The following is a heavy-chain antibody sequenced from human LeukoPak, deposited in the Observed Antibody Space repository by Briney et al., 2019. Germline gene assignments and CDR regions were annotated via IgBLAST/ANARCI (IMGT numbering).Heavy chain of an antibody. CDR3: ARGWGIAAAGGLDAFDI. Sequence: GASVKVSCKASGYTFTSYGILWVRQAPGQGLERMGWISAYNGNTNYAQKLQGRVTMTTDTSTSTAYMELRSLRSDDTAVYYCARGWGIAAAGGLDAFDIWGQGTMVTVSS. CDR2: ISAYNGNT. J-gene: IGHJ3*02. CDR1: GYTFTSYG. D-gene: IGHD6-13*01. V-gene: IGHV1-18*01.